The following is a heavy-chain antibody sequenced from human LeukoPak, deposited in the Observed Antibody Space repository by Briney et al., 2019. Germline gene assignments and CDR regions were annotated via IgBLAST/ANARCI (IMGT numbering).Heavy chain of an antibody. CDR1: GDSVSSNSAG. V-gene: IGHV6-1*01. CDR2: TYSKSRWYF. D-gene: IGHD3-10*01. J-gene: IGHJ6*04. Sequence: SQTLSLTCAISGDSVSSNSAGWNWIRQSPSRGLEWLGRTYSKSRWYFEYAVSVKSRITINPDTSKNQFSLQLNSVTPEDTAVYYCTRGWLKTGMDAWGKGTTVTVSS. CDR3: TRGWLKTGMDA.